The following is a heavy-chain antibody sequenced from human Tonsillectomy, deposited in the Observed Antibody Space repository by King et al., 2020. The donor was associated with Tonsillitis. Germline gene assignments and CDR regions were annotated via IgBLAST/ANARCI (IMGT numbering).Heavy chain of an antibody. J-gene: IGHJ3*02. D-gene: IGHD4-17*01. CDR3: ARADYGADAFDI. V-gene: IGHV4-30-4*07. CDR2: INYSGKT. Sequence: VQLQESGPGLVKPSQTLSLTCAVSGGSINRGGYSWSWIRQPPGKGLEWIGDINYSGKTHYNPSLKSRVTISVDTSKNQFSLKLRSVTAADTAVFYCARADYGADAFDIWGQGTMVTVSS. CDR1: GGSINRGGYS.